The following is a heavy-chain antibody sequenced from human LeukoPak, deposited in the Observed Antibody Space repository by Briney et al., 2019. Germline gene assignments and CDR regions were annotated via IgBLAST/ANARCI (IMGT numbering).Heavy chain of an antibody. D-gene: IGHD5-12*01. V-gene: IGHV1-69*13. CDR3: ARPGRGRYSGYDWFPYYFDY. CDR1: GGTFSSYA. J-gene: IGHJ4*02. Sequence: EASVRVSCKASGGTFSSYAISWVRQAPGQGLEWMGGIIPIFGTANYAQKFQGRVTITADESTSTAYMELSSLRSEDTAVYYCARPGRGRYSGYDWFPYYFDYWGQGTLVTVSS. CDR2: IIPIFGTA.